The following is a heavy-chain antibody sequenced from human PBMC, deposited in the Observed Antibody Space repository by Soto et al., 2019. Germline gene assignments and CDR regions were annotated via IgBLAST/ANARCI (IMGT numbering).Heavy chain of an antibody. Sequence: EVQVVESGGGLVQPGGSLRLSCAAIGFSLRSDWMAWVRQIPGKGLEFVANIKEDGSEKNYVDSVKGRFSISRDNDKNSLYLQMNSRRAEDTAVYYCGTDRWGGAFDMWGQGTTVTVSS. CDR3: GTDRWGGAFDM. CDR1: GFSLRSDW. D-gene: IGHD3-10*01. J-gene: IGHJ3*02. V-gene: IGHV3-7*01. CDR2: IKEDGSEK.